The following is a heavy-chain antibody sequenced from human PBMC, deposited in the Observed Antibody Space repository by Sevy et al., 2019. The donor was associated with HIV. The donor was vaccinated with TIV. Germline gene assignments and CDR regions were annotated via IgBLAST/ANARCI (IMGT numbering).Heavy chain of an antibody. CDR3: ATNHYDSSGYYSAGWFDP. V-gene: IGHV3-23*01. CDR1: EFTFSNYA. CDR2: ITSSGGRT. J-gene: IGHJ5*02. Sequence: GGSLRLSCAASEFTFSNYAMSWVRQAPGKGLEWVSTITSSGGRTYYANSVRGRFTISRDNSKHTLYLQMNGLRAEDTAVYYCATNHYDSSGYYSAGWFDPWGQGTLVTVSS. D-gene: IGHD3-22*01.